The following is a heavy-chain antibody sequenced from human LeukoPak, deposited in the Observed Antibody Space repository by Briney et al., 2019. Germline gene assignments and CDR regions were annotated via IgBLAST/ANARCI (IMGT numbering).Heavy chain of an antibody. CDR3: AREKTGLDGMDV. J-gene: IGHJ6*02. Sequence: SETLSLTCTVSGGSISSGGYYWSWIRQPPGKGLEWIGEINHSGSTNYNPSLKSRVTISVDTSKNQFSLKLSSVTAADTAVYYCAREKTGLDGMDVWGQGTTVTVSS. V-gene: IGHV4-39*07. CDR1: GGSISSGGYY. CDR2: INHSGST.